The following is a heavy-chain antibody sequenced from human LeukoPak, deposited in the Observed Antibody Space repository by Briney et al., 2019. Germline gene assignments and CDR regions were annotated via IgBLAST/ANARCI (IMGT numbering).Heavy chain of an antibody. CDR2: IKSKTDGGTA. CDR1: GFTFSNVW. Sequence: GWALRLSCAASGFTFSNVWMNWVRQPTWKGLDWVGRIKSKTDGGTADYAAAVKGRFTISRDDSKDTLYLQKNSLKTEDTAVYYCTTESNGGSDSWGRGTLVTVSS. V-gene: IGHV3-15*01. J-gene: IGHJ4*02. D-gene: IGHD4-23*01. CDR3: TTESNGGSDS.